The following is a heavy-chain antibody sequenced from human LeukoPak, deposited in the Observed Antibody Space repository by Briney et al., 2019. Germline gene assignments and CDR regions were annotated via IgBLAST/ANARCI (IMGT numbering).Heavy chain of an antibody. CDR2: ISSSSSTI. CDR3: ARGFITMVRGVISPPDY. V-gene: IGHV3-48*01. D-gene: IGHD3-10*01. J-gene: IGHJ4*02. Sequence: PGGSLRLSCAASGFTFSSYSMNWVRQAPGKGLEWVSYISSSSSTIYYADSVEGRFTISTDNAKNSLYLQMNSLRAEDTAVYYCARGFITMVRGVISPPDYWGQGTLVTVSS. CDR1: GFTFSSYS.